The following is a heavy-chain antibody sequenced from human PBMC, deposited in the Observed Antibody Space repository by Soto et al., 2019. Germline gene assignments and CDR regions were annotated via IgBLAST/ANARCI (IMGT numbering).Heavy chain of an antibody. CDR3: ARDQDYYDSSGYYYYYYGMDV. CDR2: ISYDGSNK. CDR1: GFTFSSYA. Sequence: GGSLRLSCAASGFTFSSYAMHWVRQAPGKGLEWVAVISYDGSNKYYADSVKGRFTISRDNSKNTLYLQMNSLRAEDTAVYYCARDQDYYDSSGYYYYYYGMDVWGQGTTVTAP. D-gene: IGHD3-22*01. J-gene: IGHJ6*02. V-gene: IGHV3-30-3*01.